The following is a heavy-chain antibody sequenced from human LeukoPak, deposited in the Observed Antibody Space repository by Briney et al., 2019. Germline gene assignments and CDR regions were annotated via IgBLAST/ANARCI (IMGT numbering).Heavy chain of an antibody. CDR2: INPGGSDT. D-gene: IGHD3-10*01. CDR1: GFTFSSYW. CDR3: VGWGVEADMAD. V-gene: IGHV3-7*01. Sequence: GGSLRLSCEGSGFTFSSYWMAWVRQSPGKGLEWVANINPGGSDTYYVDSVKGRFTITRDNAKKSVFLQMNSLRAEETAVYHCVGWGVEADMADWGQGTLVTVSS. J-gene: IGHJ4*02.